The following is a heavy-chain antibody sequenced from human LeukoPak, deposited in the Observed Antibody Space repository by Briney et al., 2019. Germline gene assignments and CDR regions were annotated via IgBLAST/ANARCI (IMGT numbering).Heavy chain of an antibody. D-gene: IGHD3-22*01. Sequence: GGSLRLSCAASGFTFSSYEMNWVRQAPGKGLEWVSAISGSGGSTYYADSVKGRFTISRDNSKNTLYLQMNSLRAEDTAVYYCAKDSQDYYDSSGYYTWGQGTLVTVSS. CDR3: AKDSQDYYDSSGYYT. CDR1: GFTFSSYE. V-gene: IGHV3-23*01. J-gene: IGHJ4*02. CDR2: ISGSGGST.